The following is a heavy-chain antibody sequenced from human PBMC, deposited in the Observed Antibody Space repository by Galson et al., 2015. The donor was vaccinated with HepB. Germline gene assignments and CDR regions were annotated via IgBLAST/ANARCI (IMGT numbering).Heavy chain of an antibody. Sequence: SVKVSCKASGGTFSSYANSWVRQAPGQGLEWMGGISTIFGTANYAQKFQGRVTITADESTSTAYMELSSLRSEDTAVYYCARLADIDYWGQGTLVTVSS. CDR2: ISTIFGTA. CDR1: GGTFSSYA. J-gene: IGHJ4*02. V-gene: IGHV1-69*13. CDR3: ARLADIDY.